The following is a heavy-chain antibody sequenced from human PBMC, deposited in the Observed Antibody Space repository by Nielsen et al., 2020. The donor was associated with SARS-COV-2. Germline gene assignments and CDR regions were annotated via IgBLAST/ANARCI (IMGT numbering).Heavy chain of an antibody. J-gene: IGHJ4*02. D-gene: IGHD6-13*01. CDR2: IYYSGST. CDR3: ARHWGYIAAAGIDY. V-gene: IGHV4-59*08. Sequence: ESLKISCTVSGGSISSYYWSWIRQPPGKGLEWIGYIYYSGSTNYNPSLKSRVTISVDTSKNQFSLKLSSVTAADTAVYYCARHWGYIAAAGIDYWGQGTLVTVSS. CDR1: GGSISSYY.